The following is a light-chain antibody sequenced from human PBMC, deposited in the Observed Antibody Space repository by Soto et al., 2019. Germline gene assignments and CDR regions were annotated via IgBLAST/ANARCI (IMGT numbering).Light chain of an antibody. Sequence: QAVVTQPPSVSGAPGQRVTISCTGSSSNIGAGYDVHWYQQLPGTAPKLLIYGNSNRPSGVPDRFSGSKSGTSASLAITGLQAEDEADYYCASWDERLNGYMIFGGGTQLTVL. CDR3: ASWDERLNGYMI. CDR1: SSNIGAGYD. V-gene: IGLV1-40*01. CDR2: GNS. J-gene: IGLJ7*01.